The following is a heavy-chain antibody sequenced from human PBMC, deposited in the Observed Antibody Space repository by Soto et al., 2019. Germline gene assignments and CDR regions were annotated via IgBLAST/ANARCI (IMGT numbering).Heavy chain of an antibody. CDR3: ARSHPNIDY. CDR1: GYTFTNFA. Sequence: QVQLVQSGAEEKKPGASVKVSCKASGYTFTNFAIHWVRQAPGQRLEWMGWINTANGNTKYSQSFQGRVTITRDPFASTGYMERSSLRSEDTAVYYCARSHPNIDYWGQGTLVTVSS. CDR2: INTANGNT. V-gene: IGHV1-3*04. J-gene: IGHJ4*02.